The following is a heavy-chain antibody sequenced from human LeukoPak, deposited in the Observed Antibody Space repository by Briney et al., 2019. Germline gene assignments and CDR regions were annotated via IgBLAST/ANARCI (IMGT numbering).Heavy chain of an antibody. CDR2: IYYSGST. CDR1: GGSISSHY. V-gene: IGHV4-59*11. D-gene: IGHD2-2*01. Sequence: SETLSLTCTVSGGSISSHYWSWIRQPPGKGLEWIGYIYYSGSTNYNPSLKSRVTISVDTSKNQFSLKLSSVTAADTAVYYCAREDTSPSDYFDYWGQGPWSPSPQ. J-gene: IGHJ4*02. CDR3: AREDTSPSDYFDY.